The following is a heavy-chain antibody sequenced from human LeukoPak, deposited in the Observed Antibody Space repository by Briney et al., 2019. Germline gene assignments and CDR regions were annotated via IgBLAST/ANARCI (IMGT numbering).Heavy chain of an antibody. Sequence: SETLSLTCTVSDGSISSGDYYWSWIRQPPGKGLEWIGYIYYSGSTYYNPSLKSRVTISVDTSKNQFSLKLSSVTAADTAVYYCARSLDAVTSNFNYWGQGTLVTVSS. CDR3: ARSLDAVTSNFNY. D-gene: IGHD2-21*02. J-gene: IGHJ4*02. V-gene: IGHV4-30-4*01. CDR2: IYYSGST. CDR1: DGSISSGDYY.